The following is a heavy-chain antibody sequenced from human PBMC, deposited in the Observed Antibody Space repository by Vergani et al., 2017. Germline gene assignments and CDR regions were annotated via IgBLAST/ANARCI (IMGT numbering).Heavy chain of an antibody. J-gene: IGHJ6*03. D-gene: IGHD3-22*01. Sequence: QVQLVQSGAEVKKPGSSVKVSCKASGGTFSSYAFSWVRQAPGQGLEWMGGIIPIFGTANYAQKFQGRVTITADESTSTAYMELSSLRSEDTAVYYCARGRAPRGRIAMIVDDYYYMDVWGKGTTVTVSS. CDR1: GGTFSSYA. CDR3: ARGRAPRGRIAMIVDDYYYMDV. CDR2: IIPIFGTA. V-gene: IGHV1-69*01.